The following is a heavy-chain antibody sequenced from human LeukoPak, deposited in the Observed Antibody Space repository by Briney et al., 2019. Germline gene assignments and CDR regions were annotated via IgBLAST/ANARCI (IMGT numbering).Heavy chain of an antibody. V-gene: IGHV4-59*01. CDR2: IYYSGAT. CDR1: GGSISSYY. Sequence: SETLSHTCTVSGGSISSYYWSWIRQPPGKGLEWIGYIYYSGATNYNPSLKSRVTILLDTSKNQLSLKLSSVTAADTAVYYCARGAPSMPFDYWGQGTLVTVSS. D-gene: IGHD2/OR15-2a*01. J-gene: IGHJ4*02. CDR3: ARGAPSMPFDY.